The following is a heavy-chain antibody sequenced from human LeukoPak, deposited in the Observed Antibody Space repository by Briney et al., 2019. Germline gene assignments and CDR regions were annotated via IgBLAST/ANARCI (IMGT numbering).Heavy chain of an antibody. J-gene: IGHJ3*02. D-gene: IGHD3-22*01. CDR1: GITFSTHA. CDR2: ISGSGGST. V-gene: IGHV3-23*01. Sequence: GALRLSCAASGITFSTHAMTWVRQAPGKGLEWVSGISGSGGSTNYADSVKGRFTISRDNSKNTLYLQMNSLRAEDTAVYYCARDWADSSGYSDAFDIWGQGTMVTVSS. CDR3: ARDWADSSGYSDAFDI.